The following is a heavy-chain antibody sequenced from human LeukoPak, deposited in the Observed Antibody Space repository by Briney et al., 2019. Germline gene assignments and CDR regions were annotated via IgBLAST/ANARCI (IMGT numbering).Heavy chain of an antibody. Sequence: SETLSLTCAVYGGPFSGYYWSWIRQPPGKGLEWIGEINHSGSTNYNPSLKSRVTISVDTSKNQFSLKLSSVTAADTAVYYCARGYRIAAAAPLYWGQGTLVTVSS. CDR2: INHSGST. J-gene: IGHJ4*02. V-gene: IGHV4-34*01. D-gene: IGHD6-13*01. CDR3: ARGYRIAAAAPLY. CDR1: GGPFSGYY.